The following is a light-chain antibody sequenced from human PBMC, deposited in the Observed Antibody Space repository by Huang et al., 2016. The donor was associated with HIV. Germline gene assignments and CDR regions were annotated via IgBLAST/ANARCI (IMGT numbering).Light chain of an antibody. Sequence: DIQMTQSPSSLSASVGDRVTITCRASQSISDYLNWYLQKPGKAPKLRIYAASSLQSGVPSRFSGSGSGTDFTLTISSLQPEDFATYYCQQSYSTPRTFGQGTKVEMK. CDR1: QSISDY. V-gene: IGKV1-39*01. CDR3: QQSYSTPRT. J-gene: IGKJ1*01. CDR2: AAS.